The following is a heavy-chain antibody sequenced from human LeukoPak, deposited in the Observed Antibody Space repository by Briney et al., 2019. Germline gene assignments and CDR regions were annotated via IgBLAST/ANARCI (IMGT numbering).Heavy chain of an antibody. D-gene: IGHD6-19*01. CDR1: GFTFSGYG. Sequence: GGSLRLSCAASGFTFSGYGIHWVRQAPGKGLEWVAFLSYDGSNKYYADSVKGRFTISRDNSENTLHLQMNSLKDEDTAVYYCARGLYKNGWYYFDYWGQGTLVTVSS. CDR3: ARGLYKNGWYYFDY. CDR2: LSYDGSNK. J-gene: IGHJ4*02. V-gene: IGHV3-33*01.